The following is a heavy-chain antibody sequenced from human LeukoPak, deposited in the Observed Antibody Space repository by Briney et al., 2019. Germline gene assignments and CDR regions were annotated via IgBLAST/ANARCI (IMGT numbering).Heavy chain of an antibody. D-gene: IGHD6-19*01. CDR1: GFTFSSYW. V-gene: IGHV3-7*01. CDR2: IKQDESEK. Sequence: PGGSLRLSCAASGFTFSSYWMSWVRQAPGKGLEWVANIKQDESEKYYVDSVKGRFTISRDNAKNSLYLQMNSLGAEDTAVYYCAKPPYSSGWYYFDYWGQGTLVTVSS. J-gene: IGHJ4*02. CDR3: AKPPYSSGWYYFDY.